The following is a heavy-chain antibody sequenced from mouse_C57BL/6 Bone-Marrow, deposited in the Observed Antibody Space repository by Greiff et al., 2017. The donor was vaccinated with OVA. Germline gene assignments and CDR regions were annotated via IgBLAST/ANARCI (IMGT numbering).Heavy chain of an antibody. CDR3: ARKETIYGYDSYFDV. D-gene: IGHD2-2*01. Sequence: EVKLVESGGGLVKPGGSLKLSCAASGFTFSDYGMHWVRQAPEKGLEWVAYISSGSSTIYYADTVKGRFTISRDNAKNTLFLQMTSLRSEDTAMYYCARKETIYGYDSYFDVWGTGTTVTVSS. CDR1: GFTFSDYG. CDR2: ISSGSSTI. V-gene: IGHV5-17*01. J-gene: IGHJ1*03.